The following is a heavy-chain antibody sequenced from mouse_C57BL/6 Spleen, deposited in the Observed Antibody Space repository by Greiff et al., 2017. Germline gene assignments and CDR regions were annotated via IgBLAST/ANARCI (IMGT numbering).Heavy chain of an antibody. CDR2: ISGGGGNT. J-gene: IGHJ2*01. CDR1: GFTFSSYT. D-gene: IGHD1-1*01. V-gene: IGHV5-9*01. CDR3: ASLYGSSVYYFDY. Sequence: EVQVVESGGGLVKPGGSLKLSCAASGFTFSSYTMSWVRQTPEKRLEWVATISGGGGNTSSPDSVKGRFSISRDTAKNTLYLQRSRLRSEDTALYDCASLYGSSVYYFDYGGQGTTRTVSS.